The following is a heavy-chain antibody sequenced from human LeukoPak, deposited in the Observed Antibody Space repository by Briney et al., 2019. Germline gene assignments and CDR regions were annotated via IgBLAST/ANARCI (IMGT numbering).Heavy chain of an antibody. D-gene: IGHD4-17*01. CDR3: ARQRRSDYGVRGAFDI. CDR2: IYPGDSDT. CDR1: GYSFTSYW. Sequence: GESQKISCKGSGYSFTSYWIGWVRQMPGKGLEWMGIIYPGDSDTRYSPSFQGQVTISADKSISTAYLQWSSLKASDTAMYYCARQRRSDYGVRGAFDIWGQGTMVTVSS. J-gene: IGHJ3*02. V-gene: IGHV5-51*01.